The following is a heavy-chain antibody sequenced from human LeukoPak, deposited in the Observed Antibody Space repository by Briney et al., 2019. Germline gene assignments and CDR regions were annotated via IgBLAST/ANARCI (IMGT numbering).Heavy chain of an antibody. Sequence: PGGSLKLSCAASGFTFSGSAMHWVRQASGKGLEWVGRIRSKANSYATAYAASVKGRFTISRDDSKNTAYLQMNSLKTEDTAVYYCTRHLFEVSGYYHFDFWGQGTLVTVSS. CDR1: GFTFSGSA. D-gene: IGHD3-22*01. V-gene: IGHV3-73*01. CDR3: TRHLFEVSGYYHFDF. CDR2: IRSKANSYAT. J-gene: IGHJ4*02.